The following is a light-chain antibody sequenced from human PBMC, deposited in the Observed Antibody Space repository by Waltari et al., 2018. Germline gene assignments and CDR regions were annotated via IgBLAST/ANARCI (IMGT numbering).Light chain of an antibody. V-gene: IGLV2-14*01. CDR3: SSYITTTWV. J-gene: IGLJ3*02. CDR1: SSDVGNYNY. Sequence: QSALTQPASVSGSPGQSITVSCTGTSSDVGNYNYVSWYQQHPDKAPKLMIYDVTKRPAGVSSRFSGSKSGNTASLTVSGLQAEDEADYYCSSYITTTWVFGGGTRLTVL. CDR2: DVT.